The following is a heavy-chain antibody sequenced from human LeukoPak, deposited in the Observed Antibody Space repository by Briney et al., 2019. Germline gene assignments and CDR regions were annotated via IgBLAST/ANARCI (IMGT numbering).Heavy chain of an antibody. J-gene: IGHJ6*02. Sequence: PSETLSLTCAVYGGSFSGYYWSWIRQPPGKGLEWIGEINHSGSTNYNPSLKSRVTISVDTSKNQFSLKLNSVTAADTAVYYRARGRWIAAAGSYYYYGLDVWGQGTTVTVSS. V-gene: IGHV4-34*01. CDR1: GGSFSGYY. D-gene: IGHD6-13*01. CDR2: INHSGST. CDR3: ARGRWIAAAGSYYYYGLDV.